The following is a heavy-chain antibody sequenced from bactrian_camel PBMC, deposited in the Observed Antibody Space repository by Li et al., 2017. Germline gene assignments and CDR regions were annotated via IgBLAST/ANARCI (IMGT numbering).Heavy chain of an antibody. CDR1: GFTFNDVW. D-gene: IGHD3*01. CDR3: AAARGCTAFRGKTPPPERCFMY. CDR2: IYTGDGRT. Sequence: DVQLVESGGGLMHPGGSLKLPCVTSGFTFNDVWMHWVRQAPGKGLEWVSGIYTGDGRTNSPDSMKDRFTISRDNTKNIVSLQMGSLKPEDTAMYYCAAARGCTAFRGKTPPPERCFMYWGQGTQVTVS. V-gene: IGHV3S19*01. J-gene: IGHJ4*01.